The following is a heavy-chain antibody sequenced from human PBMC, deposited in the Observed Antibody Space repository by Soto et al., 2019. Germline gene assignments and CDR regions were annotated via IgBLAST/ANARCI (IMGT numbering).Heavy chain of an antibody. CDR1: GFTFIDYY. D-gene: IGHD4-17*01. Sequence: WGSLRLSCAASGFTFIDYYIIFVRHSAWKWLEWVSYISSSGSTIYYADSVKGRFTISRDNAKNSLYLQMNSLRAEDTAVYYCARGLDSGDYVDSFDPWGQGTLVTVSS. CDR3: ARGLDSGDYVDSFDP. V-gene: IGHV3-11*01. CDR2: ISSSGSTI. J-gene: IGHJ5*02.